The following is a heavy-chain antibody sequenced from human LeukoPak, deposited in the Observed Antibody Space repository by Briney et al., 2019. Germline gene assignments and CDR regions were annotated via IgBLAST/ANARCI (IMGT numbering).Heavy chain of an antibody. CDR3: ATAGQWRFDS. D-gene: IGHD6-19*01. J-gene: IGHJ4*02. CDR2: LSPDGGTI. Sequence: GGSLRLSCVVSGFTFSSYWMHWVRQAPGKGLVWVSRLSPDGGTIDYSDSVRGQFTISRDNAKDTLYLQMNSLRVDDTAVYYCATAGQWRFDSWGLGTLVTVSS. V-gene: IGHV3-74*01. CDR1: GFTFSSYW.